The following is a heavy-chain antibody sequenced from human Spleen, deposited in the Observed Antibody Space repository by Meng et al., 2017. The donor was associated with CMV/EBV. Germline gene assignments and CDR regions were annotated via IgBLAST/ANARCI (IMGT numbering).Heavy chain of an antibody. CDR1: GYTFTDYY. CDR2: INPNSGGT. CDR3: TRDDIMTTAFDY. J-gene: IGHJ4*02. Sequence: SCKTSGYTFTDYYLHWVRQAPGQGLDWMGWINPNSGGTKSAQKFQGRVTMTWDTSISTAYMELSRLRSDDTAVYYCTRDDIMTTAFDYWGQGSLVIVSS. D-gene: IGHD5-12*01. V-gene: IGHV1-2*02.